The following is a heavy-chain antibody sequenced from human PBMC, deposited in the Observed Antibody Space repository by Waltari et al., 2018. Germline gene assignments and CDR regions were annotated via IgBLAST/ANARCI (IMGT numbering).Heavy chain of an antibody. Sequence: EVQLLESGGCLVQPGGSLRLSCAASGFSSISDAMSWVRQAPGKGLEWVSSISGPGLTTFYADSVKDRFSISRDNSKNTLYLQINGLRADDTAVYYCAKVGGIAAAEFQFDFWGRGTLVTVSS. J-gene: IGHJ4*02. CDR2: ISGPGLTT. CDR3: AKVGGIAAAEFQFDF. V-gene: IGHV3-23*01. D-gene: IGHD6-13*01. CDR1: GFSSISDA.